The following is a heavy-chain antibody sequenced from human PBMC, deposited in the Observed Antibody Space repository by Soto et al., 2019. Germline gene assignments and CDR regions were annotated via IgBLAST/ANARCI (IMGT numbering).Heavy chain of an antibody. V-gene: IGHV1-3*01. CDR1: GYTFTSYA. J-gene: IGHJ4*02. D-gene: IGHD3-10*01. Sequence: ASVKVSCKASGYTFTSYAMHWVRQAPGQRLEWMGWINAGNGNTKYSQKFRCRVTITRDTSASTAYMELSSLRSEDTAVYYFATFPTRVLSGHNRGSYYFDYWGEGALVT. CDR2: INAGNGNT. CDR3: ATFPTRVLSGHNRGSYYFDY.